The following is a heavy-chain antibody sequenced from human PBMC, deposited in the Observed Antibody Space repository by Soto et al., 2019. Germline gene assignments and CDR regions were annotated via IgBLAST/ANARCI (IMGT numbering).Heavy chain of an antibody. CDR2: IYYSGST. D-gene: IGHD2-15*01. V-gene: IGHV4-39*01. CDR3: ARRVVVVAAQGVDAFDI. CDR1: GGSISSSSYY. J-gene: IGHJ3*02. Sequence: QLQLQESGPGLVKPSETLSLTCTVSGGSISSSSYYWGWIRQPPGKGLEWIGSIYYSGSTYYNPSLKSRVTISVDTSKNQFSLKLSSVTAADTAVYYCARRVVVVAAQGVDAFDIWGQGTMVTVSS.